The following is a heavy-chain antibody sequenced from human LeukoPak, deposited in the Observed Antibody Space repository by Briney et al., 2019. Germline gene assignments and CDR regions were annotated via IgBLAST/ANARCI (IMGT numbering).Heavy chain of an antibody. Sequence: GGSLRLSCAASGFTFSSYEMNWVRQAPGKGLEWVSYVTGSGRTMYYADSVKGRFTISRDSAKNSLYLQMNSLRAEDTAVYYCARDLTRDGNPVDAFDIWGQGTMVTVSS. J-gene: IGHJ3*02. CDR1: GFTFSSYE. D-gene: IGHD4-23*01. CDR2: VTGSGRTM. V-gene: IGHV3-48*03. CDR3: ARDLTRDGNPVDAFDI.